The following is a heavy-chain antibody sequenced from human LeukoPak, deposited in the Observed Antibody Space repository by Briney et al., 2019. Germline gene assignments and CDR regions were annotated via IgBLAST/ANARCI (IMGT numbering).Heavy chain of an antibody. J-gene: IGHJ4*02. D-gene: IGHD3-10*01. CDR3: TAGIDY. V-gene: IGHV3-30*03. Sequence: PGRSLRLSCAASGFTFSSHGMHWVRQAPGKGLEWVAVISYDGSNKYYADSVKGRFTISRDNSKNTLYLQMNSLRAEDTAVYCCTAGIDYWGQGTLVTVSS. CDR1: GFTFSSHG. CDR2: ISYDGSNK.